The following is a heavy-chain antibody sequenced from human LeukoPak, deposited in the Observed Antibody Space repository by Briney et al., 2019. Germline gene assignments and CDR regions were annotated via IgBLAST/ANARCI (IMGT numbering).Heavy chain of an antibody. CDR3: ARGFVVVPAAIRLSAFDI. J-gene: IGHJ3*02. V-gene: IGHV4-31*03. Sequence: SETLSLTCTVSGGSISSGGYYWSWIRQHPGKGLEGIGYIYYSGSTYYNPSLKSRVTISVDTSKNQFSLKLSSVTAADTAVYYCARGFVVVPAAIRLSAFDIWGQGTMVTVSS. D-gene: IGHD2-2*02. CDR1: GGSISSGGYY. CDR2: IYYSGST.